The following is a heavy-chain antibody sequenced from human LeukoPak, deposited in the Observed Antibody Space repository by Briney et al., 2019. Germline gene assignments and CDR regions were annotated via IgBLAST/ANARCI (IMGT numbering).Heavy chain of an antibody. J-gene: IGHJ5*02. CDR2: ISNSGTTI. V-gene: IGHV3-11*01. Sequence: PGGSLRLSCAASGFTFTDHYMSWVRQAPGKGLEGRSYISNSGTTIHYTDAVKGRFTIPRDNAKHSLYLQMDPLGAEDTAVYYCARRAGPLFDPWGQGTLVTVSS. CDR1: GFTFTDHY. CDR3: ARRAGPLFDP.